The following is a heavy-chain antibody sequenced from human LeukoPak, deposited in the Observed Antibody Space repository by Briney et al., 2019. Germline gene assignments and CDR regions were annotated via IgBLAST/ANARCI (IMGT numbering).Heavy chain of an antibody. J-gene: IGHJ3*02. Sequence: GGSLRLSCAASGLSFSSYNMNWVRQAPGKGPEWVAYITASDTTKYYADSVKGRFTISRDNSKNTLYLQMNSLRAEDTAVYYCAKASGSYGSDAFDIWGQGTMVTVSS. V-gene: IGHV3-48*01. D-gene: IGHD1-26*01. CDR1: GLSFSSYN. CDR2: ITASDTTK. CDR3: AKASGSYGSDAFDI.